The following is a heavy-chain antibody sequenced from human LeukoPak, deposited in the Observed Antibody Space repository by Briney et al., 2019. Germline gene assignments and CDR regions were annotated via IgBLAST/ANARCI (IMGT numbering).Heavy chain of an antibody. V-gene: IGHV1-8*01. CDR3: ARGGAHIVVVPAARSGHFDY. CDR2: MNPNSGNT. Sequence: ASVKVSCKASGYTFTSYDINWVRQATGQGLEWMGWMNPNSGNTGYAQKFQGRVTMTRNTSISTAYMELSSLRSEDTAVCYCARGGAHIVVVPAARSGHFDYWGQGTLVTVSS. CDR1: GYTFTSYD. J-gene: IGHJ4*02. D-gene: IGHD2-2*01.